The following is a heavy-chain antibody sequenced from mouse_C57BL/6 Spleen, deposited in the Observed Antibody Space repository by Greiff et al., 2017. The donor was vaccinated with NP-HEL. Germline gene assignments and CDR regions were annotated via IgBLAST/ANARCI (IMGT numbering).Heavy chain of an antibody. CDR2: IDPSDSYT. J-gene: IGHJ1*03. CDR1: GYTFTSYW. V-gene: IGHV1-69*01. CDR3: ARRNGSSYVWYFDV. Sequence: QVQLQQPGAELVMPGASVKLSCKASGYTFTSYWMHWVKQRPGQGLEWIGEIDPSDSYTNYNQKFKGKSTLTVDKSSSTAYMQLSSLTSEDSAVYDCARRNGSSYVWYFDVWGTGTTVTVSS. D-gene: IGHD1-1*01.